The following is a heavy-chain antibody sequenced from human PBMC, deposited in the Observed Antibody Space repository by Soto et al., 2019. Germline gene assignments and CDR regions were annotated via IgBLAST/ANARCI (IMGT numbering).Heavy chain of an antibody. CDR1: GASISSDDYY. CDR2: IYYSGSS. J-gene: IGHJ6*02. V-gene: IGHV4-30-4*01. Sequence: QVQLQESGPGLVEPSQTLSLTCTVSGASISSDDYYWSWIRQPPGKGLEWIGYIYYSGSSYYNPSLKSRVTTSVDTSKNQFSLKLSSVTAADTAVYYRARGKAGGLDVWGQGTTVTVSS. CDR3: ARGKAGGLDV.